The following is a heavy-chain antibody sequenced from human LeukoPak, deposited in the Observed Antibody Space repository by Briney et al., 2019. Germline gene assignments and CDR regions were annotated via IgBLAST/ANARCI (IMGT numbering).Heavy chain of an antibody. V-gene: IGHV3-23*01. CDR1: GFTFSSYA. CDR3: AKVQYVYFGSGSYDMDV. CDR2: ISGSGGSA. J-gene: IGHJ6*02. D-gene: IGHD3-10*01. Sequence: GGSLRLSCAASGFTFSSYAMSWVRLAPGKGLEWVSGISGSGGSAYYAASVKGRFTISRDNSKKTLYLQMNSLRAEDTAVYYCAKVQYVYFGSGSYDMDVWGQGTTVTVSS.